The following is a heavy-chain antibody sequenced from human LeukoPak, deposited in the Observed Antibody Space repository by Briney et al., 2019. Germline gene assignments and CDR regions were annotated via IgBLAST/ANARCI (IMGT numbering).Heavy chain of an antibody. D-gene: IGHD3-9*01. J-gene: IGHJ6*03. V-gene: IGHV3-20*04. CDR1: GFTFDDYG. Sequence: GGSLRLSCAASGFTFDDYGMNWVRQAPGKGPEWISGIHWNGDTTNYAASVEGRFTISRDNAKNSLYLQMSSLRAEDTALYYCARGLRYYYYYYMDVWGKGTTVTVSS. CDR3: ARGLRYYYYYYMDV. CDR2: IHWNGDTT.